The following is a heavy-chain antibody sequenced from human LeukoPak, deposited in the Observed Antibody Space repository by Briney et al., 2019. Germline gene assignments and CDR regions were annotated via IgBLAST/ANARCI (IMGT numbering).Heavy chain of an antibody. D-gene: IGHD6-19*01. CDR3: ATKVPGTTHFSS. CDR1: GFTFGSYA. CDR2: ISYDGSNE. V-gene: IGHV3-30-3*01. Sequence: PGRSLRLSCAASGFTFGSYAMHWVRQAPGKGLEWVAIISYDGSNEYYADSVKGRFTISRDDARNSLYLQMNSLRAEDTAVYYCATKVPGTTHFSSWGQGTLVTVSS. J-gene: IGHJ5*02.